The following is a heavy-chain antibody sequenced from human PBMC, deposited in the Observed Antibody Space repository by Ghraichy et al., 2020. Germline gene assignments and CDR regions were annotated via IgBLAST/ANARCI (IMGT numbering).Heavy chain of an antibody. V-gene: IGHV3-30*18. J-gene: IGHJ6*03. CDR1: GFTFSSYG. D-gene: IGHD2-2*01. Sequence: GGSLRLSCAASGFTFSSYGMHWVRQAPGKGLEWVAVISYDGSNKYYADSVKGRFTISRDNSKNTLYLQMNSLRAEDTAVYYCAKDQQYQLLLFYYYYMDVWGKGTTVTVSS. CDR2: ISYDGSNK. CDR3: AKDQQYQLLLFYYYYMDV.